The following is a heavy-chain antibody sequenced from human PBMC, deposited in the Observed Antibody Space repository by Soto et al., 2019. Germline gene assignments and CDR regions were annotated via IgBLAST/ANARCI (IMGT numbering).Heavy chain of an antibody. CDR1: GGSFSGYY. J-gene: IGHJ6*02. CDR2: INHSGST. CDR3: ARGWFGELSYYGLDV. D-gene: IGHD3-10*01. Sequence: WETLSLTCAVFGGSFSGYYWTWVRQPPGKGLEWIGEINHSGSTNYNPSLKSRVAIALDTSKSRFSLKLTSVTAADTAVYYCARGWFGELSYYGLDVWGQGTTVTVSS. V-gene: IGHV4-34*01.